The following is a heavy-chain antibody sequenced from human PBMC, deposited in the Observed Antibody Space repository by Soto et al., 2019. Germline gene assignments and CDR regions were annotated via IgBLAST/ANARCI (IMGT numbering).Heavy chain of an antibody. Sequence: SETLSLTCDVSRYSINNNNWWSWVRQPPGGGLEWIGELHHGGSTNYNPSLESRATFSVDISKNQFFLKLSSVTAADTAVYYCTKNSAYALDYWGQGTLVTVS. CDR2: LHHGGST. D-gene: IGHD5-12*01. CDR1: RYSINNNNW. CDR3: TKNSAYALDY. J-gene: IGHJ4*02. V-gene: IGHV4-4*02.